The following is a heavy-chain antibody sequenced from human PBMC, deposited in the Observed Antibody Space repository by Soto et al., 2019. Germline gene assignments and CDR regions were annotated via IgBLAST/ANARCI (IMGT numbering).Heavy chain of an antibody. CDR1: GFTFSNYW. CDR2: IKKDGSDK. J-gene: IGHJ4*02. V-gene: IGHV3-7*03. CDR3: VRDVDGDLDY. Sequence: SLRLSCVASGFTFSNYWMDWVRQAPGKGLEWVANIKKDGSDKNYVDSVKGRFTISRDNAKNSVFIQMNSLRAEDTAVYYCVRDVDGDLDYWGQGTLVTVSS. D-gene: IGHD3-10*01.